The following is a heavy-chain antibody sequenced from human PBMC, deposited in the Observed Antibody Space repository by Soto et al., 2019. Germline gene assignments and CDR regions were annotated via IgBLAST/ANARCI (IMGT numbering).Heavy chain of an antibody. J-gene: IGHJ6*02. Sequence: ASVKVSCKASGYTFTGYYMHWVRQAPGQGLEWMGCINPNSGGTNYAQKFQGWVTMTRDTSISTVYMELSRLRSDDTAVYYCARATQDNYYGMDVWGQGTTVTVSS. CDR2: INPNSGGT. CDR1: GYTFTGYY. D-gene: IGHD2-15*01. V-gene: IGHV1-2*04. CDR3: ARATQDNYYGMDV.